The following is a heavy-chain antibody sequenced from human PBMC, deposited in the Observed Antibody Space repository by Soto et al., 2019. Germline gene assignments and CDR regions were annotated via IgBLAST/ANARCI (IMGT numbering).Heavy chain of an antibody. J-gene: IGHJ4*02. CDR1: GFAFHRYG. Sequence: QVQLVESGGGVVQPGRSLRLSCAASGFAFHRYGIHWVRQAPGKGLEWVADIWYDGTTKYYADSVKGRFTFSRDDSENTVYLQMDSLRAGDTAVYYCARDGSGGDWRFFDYWGQGTLVTISS. CDR2: IWYDGTTK. V-gene: IGHV3-33*01. D-gene: IGHD3-10*01. CDR3: ARDGSGGDWRFFDY.